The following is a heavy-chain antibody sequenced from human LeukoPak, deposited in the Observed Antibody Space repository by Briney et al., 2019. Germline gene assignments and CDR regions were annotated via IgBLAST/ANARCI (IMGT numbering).Heavy chain of an antibody. CDR1: GGSISSSSYY. CDR2: IYCSGST. V-gene: IGHV4-39*01. D-gene: IGHD3-3*01. J-gene: IGHJ4*02. CDR3: ARQGTTMDFWSGYYTYYFDY. Sequence: PSETLSLTCTVSGGSISSSSYYWGWIRQPPGKGLEWIGSIYCSGSTYYNPSLKSRVTISVDTSKNQFSLKLSSVTAADTAVYYCARQGTTMDFWSGYYTYYFDYWGQGTLVTVSS.